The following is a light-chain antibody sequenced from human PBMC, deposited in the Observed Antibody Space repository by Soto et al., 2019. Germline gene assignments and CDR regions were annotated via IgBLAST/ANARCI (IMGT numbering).Light chain of an antibody. J-gene: IGKJ5*01. CDR2: AAS. CDR3: QQANSYPIT. V-gene: IGKV1-9*01. CDR1: QGISSD. Sequence: IQLSQSPSFLSSFVGETFTITCRASQGISSDLAWYQQRPGKAPKLLIYAASTLQSGVPSRFSGSESGTDFTLTISNLQPEDCAIYFCQQANSYPITFGQGTRLEIK.